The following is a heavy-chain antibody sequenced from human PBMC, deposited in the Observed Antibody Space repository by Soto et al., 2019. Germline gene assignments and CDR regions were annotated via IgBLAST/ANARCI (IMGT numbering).Heavy chain of an antibody. CDR1: GGSLTSYY. D-gene: IGHD6-19*01. J-gene: IGHJ4*02. V-gene: IGHV4-59*01. Sequence: SETLSLTCTVSGGSLTSYYCSWFRLPPGKGLEWIAYIYYSGTTNYNPSLKRRVTISVDTPKNQFSLELTSVTAADTAVYFCARTLPSGCSDSWGQGALVTVSS. CDR3: ARTLPSGCSDS. CDR2: IYYSGTT.